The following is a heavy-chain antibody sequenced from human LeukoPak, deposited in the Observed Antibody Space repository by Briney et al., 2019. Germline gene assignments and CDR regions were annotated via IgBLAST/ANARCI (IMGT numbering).Heavy chain of an antibody. Sequence: PGGSLRLSCAASGFTFSSYAMSWVRQAPGKGLEWVSAISGSGGSTYYADSVRGRFTISRDNSKNTLYLQMNSLRAEDTAVYYCAKDRAVVVLAAKDYWGQGTLVTVSS. CDR3: AKDRAVVVLAAKDY. CDR1: GFTFSSYA. V-gene: IGHV3-23*01. CDR2: ISGSGGST. D-gene: IGHD2-2*01. J-gene: IGHJ4*02.